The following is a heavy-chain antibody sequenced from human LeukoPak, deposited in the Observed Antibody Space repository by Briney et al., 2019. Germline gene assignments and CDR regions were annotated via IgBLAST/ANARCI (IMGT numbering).Heavy chain of an antibody. D-gene: IGHD2-2*01. J-gene: IGHJ4*02. CDR2: IYYSGST. V-gene: IGHV4-59*01. CDR3: ARGSVVPAAIFGY. Sequence: SETLSLTCTVSGGSISSYYWSWIRQPPGKGLEWIGYIYYSGSTNCNPSLKSRVTISVDTSKNQFSLKLSSVTAADTAVYYCARGSVVPAAIFGYWGQGTLVTVSS. CDR1: GGSISSYY.